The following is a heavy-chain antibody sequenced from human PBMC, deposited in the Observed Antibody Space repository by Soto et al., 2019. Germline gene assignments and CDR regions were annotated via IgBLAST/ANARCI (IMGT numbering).Heavy chain of an antibody. J-gene: IGHJ4*02. V-gene: IGHV3-23*01. D-gene: IGHD3-3*01. CDR3: AKGLGVETIFGVVTVFDY. CDR1: GFTFSSYA. Sequence: PGGSLRLSCAASGFTFSSYAMSWVRQAPGKGLEWVSAISGSGGSTYYADSVKGRFTISRDNSKNTLYLQMNSLRAEDTAVYYCAKGLGVETIFGVVTVFDYWGQGTLVTVSS. CDR2: ISGSGGST.